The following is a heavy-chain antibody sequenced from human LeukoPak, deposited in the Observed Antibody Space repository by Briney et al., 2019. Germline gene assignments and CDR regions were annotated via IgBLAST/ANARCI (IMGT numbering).Heavy chain of an antibody. CDR3: ASRPADTTWYGVFDY. V-gene: IGHV4-59*11. Sequence: SEILSLTCSVSGGSINSHYWSWIRQPPGKRLEWISYIFNTGNTNYNPSLASRVTMSVDTSRAQFFLRLSPVTAADTAIYYCASRPADTTWYGVFDYWSQGTLVTVSS. J-gene: IGHJ4*02. CDR2: IFNTGNT. D-gene: IGHD3-10*01. CDR1: GGSINSHY.